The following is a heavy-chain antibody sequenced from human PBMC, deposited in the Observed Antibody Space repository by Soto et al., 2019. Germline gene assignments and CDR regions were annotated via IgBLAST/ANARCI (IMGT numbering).Heavy chain of an antibody. CDR2: ISNNGGTT. CDR3: VEAPYGGLRYNYFDP. J-gene: IGHJ5*02. V-gene: IGHV3-64D*08. D-gene: IGHD3-16*01. CDR1: GFTFSDYS. Sequence: GSLRLSCSASGFTFSDYSMYWVRQAPGKGLEYVSAISNNGGTTYYADSVEGRFTISRDNSKNTLYLQMNSLRVEDTAVYYCVEAPYGGLRYNYFDPWGQGTLVTVSS.